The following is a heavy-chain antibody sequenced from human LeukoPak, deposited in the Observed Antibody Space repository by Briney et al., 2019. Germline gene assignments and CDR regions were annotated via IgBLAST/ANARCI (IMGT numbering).Heavy chain of an antibody. V-gene: IGHV3-33*01. CDR1: GFTFRSYD. J-gene: IGHJ4*02. Sequence: GGSLRLSCGASGFTFRSYDMHWVRQAPSKGLDWVAVISSDGGGEDYADSVKGRFTISRDNSKNTVYLQMDSLRAEDTAVYFCARAYDGNSYSFDHWGQGTLVTVAS. CDR2: ISSDGGGE. CDR3: ARAYDGNSYSFDH. D-gene: IGHD4-23*01.